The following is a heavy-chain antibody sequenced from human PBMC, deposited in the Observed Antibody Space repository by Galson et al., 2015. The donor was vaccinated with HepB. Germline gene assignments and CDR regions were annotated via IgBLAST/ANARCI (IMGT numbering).Heavy chain of an antibody. CDR2: IYYSGST. V-gene: IGHV4-30-4*01. J-gene: IGHJ5*02. Sequence: TLSLTCTVSGGSISSGDYYWSWIRQPPGKGLEWIGYIYYSGSTYYNPSLKSRVTISVDTSKNQFSLKLSSVTAADTAVYYCARVRERRGPNWFDPWGQGTLVTVSS. D-gene: IGHD1-26*01. CDR1: GGSISSGDYY. CDR3: ARVRERRGPNWFDP.